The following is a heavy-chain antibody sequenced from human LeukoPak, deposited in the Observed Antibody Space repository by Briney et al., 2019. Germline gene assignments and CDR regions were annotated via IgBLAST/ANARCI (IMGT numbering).Heavy chain of an antibody. Sequence: GASVKVSCKASGYTFTGYYMHWVRQAPGQGLEWTGWINPNSGGTNYAQKFQGWVTMTRDTSISTAYMELSRLRSDDTAVYYCARGRSDILTGYPGDFDYWGQGTLVTVSS. CDR1: GYTFTGYY. D-gene: IGHD3-9*01. CDR2: INPNSGGT. CDR3: ARGRSDILTGYPGDFDY. J-gene: IGHJ4*02. V-gene: IGHV1-2*04.